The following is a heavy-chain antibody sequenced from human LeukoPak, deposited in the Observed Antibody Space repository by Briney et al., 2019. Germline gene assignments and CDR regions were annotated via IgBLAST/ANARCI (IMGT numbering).Heavy chain of an antibody. D-gene: IGHD3-3*01. CDR1: GHTFTGYY. CDR3: ARVTTNYDFWSGYHNWFDP. V-gene: IGHV1-2*04. CDR2: INPNSGGT. J-gene: IGHJ5*02. Sequence: GASVKVSCKASGHTFTGYYMHWVRQAPGQGLEWMGWINPNSGGTNYAQKFQGWVTMTRDTSISTAYMELSRLRSDDTAVYYCARVTTNYDFWSGYHNWFDPWGQGTLVTVSS.